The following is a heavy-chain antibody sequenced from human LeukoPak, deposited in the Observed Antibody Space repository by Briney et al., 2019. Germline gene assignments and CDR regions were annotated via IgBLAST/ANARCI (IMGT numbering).Heavy chain of an antibody. D-gene: IGHD3-3*01. CDR3: AREDYDFWSARPYYYMDV. Sequence: PGGSLRLSCAASGFTFSSYSMNWVRQAPGKGLEWVSYISSSSSTIYYADSVKGRFTISRDNAKNSLYLQMNSLRVEDTAVYYCAREDYDFWSARPYYYMDVWGKGTTVTVSS. CDR2: ISSSSSTI. V-gene: IGHV3-48*01. J-gene: IGHJ6*03. CDR1: GFTFSSYS.